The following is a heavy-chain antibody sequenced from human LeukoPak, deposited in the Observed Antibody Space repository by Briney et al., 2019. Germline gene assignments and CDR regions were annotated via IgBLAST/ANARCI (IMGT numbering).Heavy chain of an antibody. CDR2: ISGSGGST. Sequence: GGSLRLSCAASGFTFSSYAMSWVRQAPGKGLEWVSAISGSGGSTYYADSVRGRFTISRDNSKNTLYLRMNGLRAEDTAVYYCAKNMRDVGSRGGAFDYWGQGTLVTVSS. D-gene: IGHD2/OR15-2a*01. J-gene: IGHJ4*02. CDR1: GFTFSSYA. V-gene: IGHV3-23*01. CDR3: AKNMRDVGSRGGAFDY.